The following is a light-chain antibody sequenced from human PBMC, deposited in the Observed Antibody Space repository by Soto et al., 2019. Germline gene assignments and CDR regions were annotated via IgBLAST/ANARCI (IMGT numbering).Light chain of an antibody. CDR3: AAWDDSLIGPV. J-gene: IGLJ3*02. V-gene: IGLV1-44*01. CDR2: SNN. CDR1: SSNIGTNT. Sequence: QSVLTQPAAASGTPGQKVTISCSGSSSNIGTNTVNWYLQVPGTAPKLVMFSNNQRPSGVPDRFSGSKSATSASLAISGLQSEDEADYYCAAWDDSLIGPVFGGGTKLTVL.